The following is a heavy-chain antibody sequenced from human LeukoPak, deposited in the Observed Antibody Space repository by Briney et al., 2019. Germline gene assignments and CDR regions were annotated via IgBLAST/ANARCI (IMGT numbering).Heavy chain of an antibody. CDR2: INPNSGGT. CDR1: GYTFTGYY. D-gene: IGHD3-3*01. V-gene: IGHV1-2*02. CDR3: ARDPIQYDFWSGYYTDNWFDP. J-gene: IGHJ5*02. Sequence: ASVKVSCKASGYTFTGYYMHWVRQAPGQGLEWMGWINPNSGGTNYAQKFQGRVTMTRDTSISTAYMELSRLRSDDTAVHYCARDPIQYDFWSGYYTDNWFDPWGQGTLVTVSS.